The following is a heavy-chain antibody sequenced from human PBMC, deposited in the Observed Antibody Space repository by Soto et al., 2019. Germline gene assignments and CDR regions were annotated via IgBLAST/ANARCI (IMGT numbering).Heavy chain of an antibody. J-gene: IGHJ4*02. Sequence: ASVKVSCKASGYTFTSYGISWVRQAPGQGLEWVGWISAHHGDTRYAQNLQGRITMTTDTFTNTAYMELTSLTSDDTAVYYCAREGSRYYDSSGLMWCYWDQGTLGTVSS. V-gene: IGHV1-18*01. D-gene: IGHD3-22*01. CDR2: ISAHHGDT. CDR1: GYTFTSYG. CDR3: AREGSRYYDSSGLMWCY.